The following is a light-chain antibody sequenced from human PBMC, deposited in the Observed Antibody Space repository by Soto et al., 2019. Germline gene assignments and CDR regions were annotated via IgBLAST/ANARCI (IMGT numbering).Light chain of an antibody. Sequence: DIQMTQSPSSLSASVEDRVTITCRASQGISNYLAWYQQKPGKVPKLLIYAASTLQSGVPSRFSGSGSGTDFTLTISSLQPEDVATYYCQKYNSADFGPGTKVDIK. CDR3: QKYNSAD. J-gene: IGKJ3*01. V-gene: IGKV1-27*01. CDR2: AAS. CDR1: QGISNY.